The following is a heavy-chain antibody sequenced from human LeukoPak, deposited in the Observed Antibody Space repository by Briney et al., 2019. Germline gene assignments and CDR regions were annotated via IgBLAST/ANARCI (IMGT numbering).Heavy chain of an antibody. Sequence: PGGSLRLSCAASGFRFDDYAMHWVRQAPRKGLEWVSLISGDGISTYYADSVKGRFTISRDNSKNSLYLQMNSLRTEDTALYYCAKDIRYYFDYWGQGTLVTVSS. D-gene: IGHD2-2*01. CDR2: ISGDGIST. J-gene: IGHJ4*02. CDR3: AKDIRYYFDY. CDR1: GFRFDDYA. V-gene: IGHV3-43*02.